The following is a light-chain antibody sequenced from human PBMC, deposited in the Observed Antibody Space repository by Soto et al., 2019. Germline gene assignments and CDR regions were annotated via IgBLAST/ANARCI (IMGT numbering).Light chain of an antibody. V-gene: IGLV2-14*01. CDR2: EVT. CDR3: SSYTNINTRACV. Sequence: QSVMTQPACVSGSPGQSITISCTGTSGDIGSYNRVSWYQQHPGKAPKLIIYEVTDRPSGVSNRFSGSKSGNTASLTISGLQAEDEAEYYCSSYTNINTRACVFGTGTKLTVL. J-gene: IGLJ1*01. CDR1: SGDIGSYNR.